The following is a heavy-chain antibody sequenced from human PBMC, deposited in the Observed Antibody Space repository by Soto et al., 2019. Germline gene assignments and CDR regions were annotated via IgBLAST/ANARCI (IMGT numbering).Heavy chain of an antibody. V-gene: IGHV1-69*12. J-gene: IGHJ6*02. Sequence: QVQLVQSGAEVKKPGSSVKVSCKASGGTFSSYAISWVRQAPGQGLEWMGGIIPIFGTANYAQKFKGRVTITADDSTSTAYMELSSLRSEDTAVYYCARVLAVLVPAGSDPYYYGMDVWGQGTTVTVSS. CDR1: GGTFSSYA. CDR3: ARVLAVLVPAGSDPYYYGMDV. D-gene: IGHD2-2*01. CDR2: IIPIFGTA.